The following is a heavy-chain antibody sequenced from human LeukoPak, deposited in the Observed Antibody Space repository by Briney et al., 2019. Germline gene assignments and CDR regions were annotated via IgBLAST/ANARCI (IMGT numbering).Heavy chain of an antibody. V-gene: IGHV1-2*02. CDR2: INPNSGGT. Sequence: ASVKVSCRASGYIFTDYYIHWVRQAPGQGLEWMGWINPNSGGTNYAQKFQGRVTMTGDSSISTAYMELSRLTSGDTDVYYCARGHADVWGKGTTVIVSS. CDR1: GYIFTDYY. CDR3: ARGHADV. J-gene: IGHJ6*04.